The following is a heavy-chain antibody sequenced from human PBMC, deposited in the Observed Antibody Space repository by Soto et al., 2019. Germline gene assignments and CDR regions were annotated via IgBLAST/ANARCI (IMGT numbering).Heavy chain of an antibody. CDR1: GGFISRSNYY. Sequence: QLQLQESGPGLVKPSETLSLTCIVSGGFISRSNYYWGWIRQPPGKNLQWIGSIYYTGITYYTPSLKSRVTMSVDTSKNQFSLKLSSVTAADTAVYYCASGWGYCTATDYQTVFGHWGQGTLVTVSS. D-gene: IGHD2-8*02. V-gene: IGHV4-39*01. J-gene: IGHJ4*02. CDR2: IYYTGIT. CDR3: ASGWGYCTATDYQTVFGH.